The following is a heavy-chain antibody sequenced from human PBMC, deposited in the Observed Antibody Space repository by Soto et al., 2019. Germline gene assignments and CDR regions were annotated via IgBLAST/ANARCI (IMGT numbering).Heavy chain of an antibody. CDR1: GGTFSSYA. CDR2: IIPVFGTA. CDR3: ARVLLYSRGFGGVGFDP. Sequence: QVQLVQSGAEVQKPGSSVKVSCKASGGTFSSYAISWVRQAPGQGLEWMGGIIPVFGTANYAQKFQGRVTITADKSTSTAYMELSSLRSEDPAVYYCARVLLYSRGFGGVGFDPWGQGTLVTVSS. J-gene: IGHJ5*02. D-gene: IGHD6-19*01. V-gene: IGHV1-69*06.